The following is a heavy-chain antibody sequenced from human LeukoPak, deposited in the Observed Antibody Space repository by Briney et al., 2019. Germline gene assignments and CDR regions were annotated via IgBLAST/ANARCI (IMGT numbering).Heavy chain of an antibody. D-gene: IGHD3-3*01. J-gene: IGHJ6*03. CDR3: VKVYDFWSELYYYMDV. Sequence: GGSLRLSCAASGFTFSSYAMSWVRQAPGKGLEWVSAISGSGGSTYYADSVKGRFTISRDNSKNTLYLQMNSLRAEDTAVYYCVKVYDFWSELYYYMDVWGKGTTVTVSS. V-gene: IGHV3-23*01. CDR2: ISGSGGST. CDR1: GFTFSSYA.